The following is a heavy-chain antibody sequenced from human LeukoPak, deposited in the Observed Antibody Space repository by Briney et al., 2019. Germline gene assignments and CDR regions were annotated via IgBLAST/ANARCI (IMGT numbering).Heavy chain of an antibody. CDR1: DDSISTFY. CDR2: VSYSGST. V-gene: IGHV4-59*08. CDR3: ARLPGTGKYGWFDP. D-gene: IGHD3-10*01. J-gene: IGHJ5*01. Sequence: SETPSLTCTVSDDSISTFYWSWIRQPPGKGLEWMGYVSYSGSTKYNPSLKSRITISSDTSKSQFSLKVNSVSAADTAVYFCARLPGTGKYGWFDPWGERALVIVSS.